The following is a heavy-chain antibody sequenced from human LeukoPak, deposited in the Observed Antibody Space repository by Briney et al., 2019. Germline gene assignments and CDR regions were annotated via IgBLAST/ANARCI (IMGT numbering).Heavy chain of an antibody. CDR3: ARDNALGRYFDWLPRRPALGAFDI. V-gene: IGHV4-4*02. D-gene: IGHD3-9*01. CDR2: IHHSGTT. Sequence: MPSGTLSLTCAVSGDSISSANWSSWARPPPGQGLEWLGEIHHSGTTTYNPSLKSRLTISVDKSKNRFSLKLSSVTAADTAVYYCARDNALGRYFDWLPRRPALGAFDIWGQGTMVTVSS. CDR1: GDSISSANW. J-gene: IGHJ3*02.